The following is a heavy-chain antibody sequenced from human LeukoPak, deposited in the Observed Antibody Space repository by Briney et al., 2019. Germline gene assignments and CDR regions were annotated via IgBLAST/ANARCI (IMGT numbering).Heavy chain of an antibody. J-gene: IGHJ5*02. CDR1: GGSLSGYY. V-gene: IGHV4-34*01. Sequence: PSETLSLTCAVYGGSLSGYYWSWIRQPPGKGLEWIGEINHSGSTNYNPSLKSRVTISVDTSKNQFSLKLSSVTAADTAVYYCARQVIAAAGNNWFDPWGQGTLVTVSS. D-gene: IGHD6-13*01. CDR3: ARQVIAAAGNNWFDP. CDR2: INHSGST.